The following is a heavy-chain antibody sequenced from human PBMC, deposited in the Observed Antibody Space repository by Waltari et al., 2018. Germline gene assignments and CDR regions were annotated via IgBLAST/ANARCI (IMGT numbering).Heavy chain of an antibody. J-gene: IGHJ4*02. V-gene: IGHV3-53*01. CDR3: ARDRGASGYDFDY. CDR1: GFNVFSNY. Sequence: EVQLVESGGGLIQPGGSLRLSCAASGFNVFSNYMSWVRQAPGKGLGWFSVIYIGGGTTSYADSVKGRFTISRDDSRNIVYLQMNSLRADDTAVYYCARDRGASGYDFDYWGQGVLVTVSS. CDR2: IYIGGGTT. D-gene: IGHD5-12*01.